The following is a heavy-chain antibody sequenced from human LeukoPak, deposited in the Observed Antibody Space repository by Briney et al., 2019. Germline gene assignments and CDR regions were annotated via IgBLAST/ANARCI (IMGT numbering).Heavy chain of an antibody. Sequence: SETLSLTCAVYGGSFSGYYWSWIRQPPGKGLEWIGEINRSGSTNYNPSLKSRVTISVDTSKNQFSLKLSSVTAADTAVYYCARQYSGSYYYAFDIWGQGTMVTVSS. D-gene: IGHD1-26*01. CDR1: GGSFSGYY. CDR2: INRSGST. J-gene: IGHJ3*02. V-gene: IGHV4-34*01. CDR3: ARQYSGSYYYAFDI.